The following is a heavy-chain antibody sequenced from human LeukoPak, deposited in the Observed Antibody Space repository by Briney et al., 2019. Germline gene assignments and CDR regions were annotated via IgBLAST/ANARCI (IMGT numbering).Heavy chain of an antibody. CDR3: ARGSYYYGSGTVMDV. V-gene: IGHV3-53*04. D-gene: IGHD3-10*01. CDR2: IYSGGST. J-gene: IGHJ6*02. CDR1: GFTVSSNY. Sequence: GGSLRLSCAASGFTVSSNYMSWVRQAPGKGLEWVSVIYSGGSTYYADSVKGRFTISRHNSKNTLYLQMNSLRAEDTAVYYCARGSYYYGSGTVMDVWGQGTTVTVSS.